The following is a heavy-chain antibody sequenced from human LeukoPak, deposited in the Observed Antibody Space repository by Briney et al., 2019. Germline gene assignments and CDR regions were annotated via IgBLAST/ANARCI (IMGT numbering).Heavy chain of an antibody. D-gene: IGHD3-10*01. CDR2: ISSSVSTI. J-gene: IGHJ3*02. CDR1: GFIFSSFE. V-gene: IGHV3-48*03. Sequence: GGSLRLSCAASGFIFSSFEMNWVRQAPGKGLEWVSYISSSVSTIYYADSVKGRFTISRDNTKNTVYLQMNSLRAEDTAVYYCRCGSGAFDIWGQGTMVTVSS. CDR3: RCGSGAFDI.